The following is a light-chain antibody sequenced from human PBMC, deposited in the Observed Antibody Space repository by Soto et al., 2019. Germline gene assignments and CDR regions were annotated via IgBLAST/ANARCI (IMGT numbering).Light chain of an antibody. J-gene: IGKJ1*01. CDR3: QQATNFPV. CDR2: AVS. CDR1: QGISNW. V-gene: IGKV1-12*01. Sequence: DIHMTQSPSSVSASVGDRVTITCRASQGISNWFAWYQHKPGKAPRLLIYAVSSLKSGVPSRFSGSGSGTDFTLTLSSLQPEDVGTYYCQQATNFPVFGQGTKVEIK.